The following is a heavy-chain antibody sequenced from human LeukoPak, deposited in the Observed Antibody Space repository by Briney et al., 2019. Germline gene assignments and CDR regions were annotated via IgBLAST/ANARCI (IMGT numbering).Heavy chain of an antibody. V-gene: IGHV1-69*01. CDR3: ARGPLRQLVYNWFDP. Sequence: ASVKVSCKASGGTFSSYAISWVRQAPGQGLEWMGGIIPIFGTANYAQKFQGRVTITADESTSTAYMELSSLRPEDTAVYYCARGPLRQLVYNWFDPWGQGTLVTVSS. CDR1: GGTFSSYA. CDR2: IIPIFGTA. D-gene: IGHD6-13*01. J-gene: IGHJ5*02.